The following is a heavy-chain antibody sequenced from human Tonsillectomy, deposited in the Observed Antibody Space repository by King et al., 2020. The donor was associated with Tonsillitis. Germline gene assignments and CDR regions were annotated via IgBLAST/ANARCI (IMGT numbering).Heavy chain of an antibody. Sequence: QLQESGPGLVKPSQTLSLTCTVSGGSISSGGYYWSWIRQHPGKGLEWIGCIYYSGSTYYNPSLQSRISMSVDTSKKQFSLRLNSVTAADTAVYYCARDQDGYDFVGGDYYYYGLDVWGQGTTVTVSS. V-gene: IGHV4-31*03. CDR3: ARDQDGYDFVGGDYYYYGLDV. CDR2: IYYSGST. D-gene: IGHD5-12*01. CDR1: GGSISSGGYY. J-gene: IGHJ6*02.